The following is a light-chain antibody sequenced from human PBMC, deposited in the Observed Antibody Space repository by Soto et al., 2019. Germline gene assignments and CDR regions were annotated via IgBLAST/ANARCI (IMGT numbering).Light chain of an antibody. CDR1: SGHSNYA. CDR3: QTWGTGIQV. Sequence: QLVLTQSPSASASLGASVKLTCTLSSGHSNYAIAWHQQQPEKGPRFLMRLHNDGSHTKGVGIPDRFSGSSSGAERYLTISSLQSEDEADYYCQTWGTGIQVFGGGTQLTVL. J-gene: IGLJ3*02. V-gene: IGLV4-69*01. CDR2: LHNDGSH.